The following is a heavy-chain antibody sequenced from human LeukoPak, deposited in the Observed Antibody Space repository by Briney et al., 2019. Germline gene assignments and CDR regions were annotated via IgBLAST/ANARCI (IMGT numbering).Heavy chain of an antibody. J-gene: IGHJ4*02. CDR1: GFTVSSNP. D-gene: IGHD7-27*01. Sequence: GTSLRLSRAASGFTVSSNPMSWVRQAPGRGLECVSVIYIGGTIHYADSVKGRFTISRDNTQNTVYLEMNSLRAEDTAVYYCARDGENHYCDYWGQGDLVTVST. CDR2: IYIGGTI. CDR3: ARDGENHYCDY. V-gene: IGHV3-66*01.